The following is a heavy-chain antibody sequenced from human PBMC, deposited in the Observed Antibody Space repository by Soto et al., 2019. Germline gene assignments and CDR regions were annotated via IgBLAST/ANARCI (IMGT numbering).Heavy chain of an antibody. CDR1: GFTFSSYG. CDR3: ARAIYSGSYRHYYCYGMDV. V-gene: IGHV3-33*01. Sequence: GGSLRLSCAASGFTFSSYGMHWVRQAPGKGLEWVAVIWYDGSNKYYADSVKGRFTISRDNSKNTLYLQMNSLRAEDTAVYYCARAIYSGSYRHYYCYGMDVWGQGTTVTVSS. D-gene: IGHD1-26*01. CDR2: IWYDGSNK. J-gene: IGHJ6*02.